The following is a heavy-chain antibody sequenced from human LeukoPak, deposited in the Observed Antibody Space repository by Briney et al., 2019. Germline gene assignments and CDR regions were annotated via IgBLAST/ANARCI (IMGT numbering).Heavy chain of an antibody. CDR3: ARVMTTVVSGGDYYYYYYMDV. V-gene: IGHV6-1*01. Sequence: SQTPSLTCAISGDSVSSNSAAWNWIRQSPSRGLEWLGRTYYRSKWYNDYAVSVKSRITINPDTSKNQFSLQLNSVTPEDTAVYYCARVMTTVVSGGDYYYYYYMDVWGKGTTVTVSS. CDR2: TYYRSKWYN. J-gene: IGHJ6*03. D-gene: IGHD4-23*01. CDR1: GDSVSSNSAA.